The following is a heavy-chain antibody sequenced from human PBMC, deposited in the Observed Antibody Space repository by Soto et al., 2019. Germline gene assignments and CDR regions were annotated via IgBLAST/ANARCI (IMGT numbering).Heavy chain of an antibody. CDR1: GGTFSSYT. CDR2: IIPILGIA. CDR3: ARDCSGGSCPFY. D-gene: IGHD2-15*01. Sequence: SVKVSCKASGGTFSSYTISWVRQAPGQGLEWMGRIIPILGIANYAQKFQGRVTITADKSTSTAYMELSSLRSEDTAVYYCARDCSGGSCPFYWGQGTLVTVSS. J-gene: IGHJ4*02. V-gene: IGHV1-69*04.